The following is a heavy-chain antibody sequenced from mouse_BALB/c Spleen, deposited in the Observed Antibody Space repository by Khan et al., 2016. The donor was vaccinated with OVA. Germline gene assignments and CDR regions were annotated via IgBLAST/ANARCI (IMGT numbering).Heavy chain of an antibody. CDR3: ARVNGSSGVDY. Sequence: EVELVESGGGLVKPGGSLKLSCAASGFTFSRYPMSWVRQTPEKRLEWVASIGSGGSTYHPDSVKGRFTISRDNARSILFLQMSSLRSEDTAMYFCARVNGSSGVDYWGQGTSLTVSS. D-gene: IGHD1-1*01. CDR1: GFTFSRYP. J-gene: IGHJ2*02. V-gene: IGHV5-6-5*01. CDR2: IGSGGST.